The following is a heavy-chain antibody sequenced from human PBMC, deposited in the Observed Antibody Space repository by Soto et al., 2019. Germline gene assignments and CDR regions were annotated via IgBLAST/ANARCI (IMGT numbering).Heavy chain of an antibody. D-gene: IGHD1-26*01. CDR3: ARGEGGSYYENFDY. Sequence: SETLSLTCAVYGGSFSGYYWGWIRQPPGKGLEWIGEINHSGSTNYNPSLKSRVTISVDTSKNQFSLKLSSVTAADTAVYYCARGEGGSYYENFDYWGQGTLVTVSS. CDR2: INHSGST. CDR1: GGSFSGYY. J-gene: IGHJ4*02. V-gene: IGHV4-34*01.